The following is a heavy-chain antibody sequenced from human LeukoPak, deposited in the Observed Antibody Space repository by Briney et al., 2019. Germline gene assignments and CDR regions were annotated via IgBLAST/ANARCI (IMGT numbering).Heavy chain of an antibody. J-gene: IGHJ6*02. Sequence: SVKVSCTASGYTFTSYYIHWVRQAPGQGLEWMGGIIPIFGTANYAQKFQGRVTITADESTSTAYMELSSLRSEDTAVYYCAVGVVAATSASYYYYYGMDVWGQGTTVTVSS. D-gene: IGHD2-15*01. CDR2: IIPIFGTA. CDR3: AVGVVAATSASYYYYYGMDV. V-gene: IGHV1-69*13. CDR1: GYTFTSYY.